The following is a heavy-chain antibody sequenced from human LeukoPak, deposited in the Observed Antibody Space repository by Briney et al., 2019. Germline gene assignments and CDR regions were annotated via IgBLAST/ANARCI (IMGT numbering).Heavy chain of an antibody. CDR3: ARDYYSGSLDDAFDF. J-gene: IGHJ3*01. Sequence: EASVKVSCKVSGYTLTELSMHWVRQAPGKGLEWMGGFDPEDGETIYAQKFQGRVTLTRDMSTTTVYMEMNSLRYEDTAVYYCARDYYSGSLDDAFDFWGQGTMVTVSS. V-gene: IGHV1-24*01. CDR2: FDPEDGET. D-gene: IGHD1-26*01. CDR1: GYTLTELS.